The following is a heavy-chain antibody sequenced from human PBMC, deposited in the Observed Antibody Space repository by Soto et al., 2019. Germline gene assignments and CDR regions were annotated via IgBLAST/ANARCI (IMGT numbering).Heavy chain of an antibody. V-gene: IGHV1-69*13. J-gene: IGHJ6*02. Sequence: SVKVSCKASGGTFSSYAISRVRQAPGQGLEWMGGIIPIFGTANYAQKFQGRVTITADESTSTAYMELSSLRSVDTATYYCARILAGTTGYYYYYGMDVWGQGTTVTVSS. CDR2: IIPIFGTA. CDR3: ARILAGTTGYYYYYGMDV. CDR1: GGTFSSYA. D-gene: IGHD4-17*01.